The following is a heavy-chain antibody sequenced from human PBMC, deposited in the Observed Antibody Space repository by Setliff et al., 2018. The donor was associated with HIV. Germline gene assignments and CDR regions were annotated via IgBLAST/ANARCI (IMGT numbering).Heavy chain of an antibody. CDR2: VDDTGST. J-gene: IGHJ4*02. CDR3: ARGDWENRDFYY. Sequence: PSETLSLTCTVSDGSISNHDWSWIRQSPGKGLEWIGYVDDTGSTYYNPSLRRRLTISLDTSKNQLSLRLLSVTSADTAVYYCARGDWENRDFYYWGQGTLVTVSS. CDR1: DGSISNHD. V-gene: IGHV4-59*11. D-gene: IGHD3-9*01.